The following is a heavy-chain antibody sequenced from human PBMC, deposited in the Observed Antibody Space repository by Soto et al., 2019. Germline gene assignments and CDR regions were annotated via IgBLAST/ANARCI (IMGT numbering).Heavy chain of an antibody. V-gene: IGHV4-30-2*01. J-gene: IGHJ6*02. CDR2: IYQSGRT. D-gene: IGHD3-3*01. CDR3: AREMTIFGVAPGGGVDV. Sequence: QLQLQESGSGLVRPSQTLSLTCVVSGGSISTSDYSWSWIWQAPGRGLEWIGSIYQSGRTYNIPSLKSRATMSLDKSKNQFSLKITSAVAADTARYYCAREMTIFGVAPGGGVDVWGQGTTVTVSS. CDR1: GGSISTSDYS.